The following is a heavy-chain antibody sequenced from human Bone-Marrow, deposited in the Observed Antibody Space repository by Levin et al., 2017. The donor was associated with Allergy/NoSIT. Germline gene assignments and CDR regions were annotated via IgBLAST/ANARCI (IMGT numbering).Heavy chain of an antibody. CDR3: AKDPMWSRYNFDMDV. J-gene: IGHJ6*01. Sequence: GESLKISCTASGFTFNKYGLTWVRQAPGKGLEWVASIGGSGIDSNYADSVRGRFTITRDMNMIFLQMNSLRVEDTAIYYCAKDPMWSRYNFDMDVWGQGTSVIVSS. V-gene: IGHV3-23*01. D-gene: IGHD1-26*01. CDR1: GFTFNKYG. CDR2: IGGSGIDS.